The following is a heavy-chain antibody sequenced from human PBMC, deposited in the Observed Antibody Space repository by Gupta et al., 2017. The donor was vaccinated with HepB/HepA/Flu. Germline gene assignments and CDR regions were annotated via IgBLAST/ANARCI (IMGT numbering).Heavy chain of an antibody. CDR1: GCSLSNYY. J-gene: IGHJ4*02. Sequence: QVQLQESGPGLVKPSETLSLTCTVSGCSLSNYYWNWIRQPAGKGLEWIGRIYTNGNTNYNPSLKSRVTMSVDTSKNQFSLKLSSVTAADTAVYYCTRDPTGYSPDYFDYWGQGTLVTVSS. CDR3: TRDPTGYSPDYFDY. D-gene: IGHD1-26*01. CDR2: IYTNGNT. V-gene: IGHV4-4*07.